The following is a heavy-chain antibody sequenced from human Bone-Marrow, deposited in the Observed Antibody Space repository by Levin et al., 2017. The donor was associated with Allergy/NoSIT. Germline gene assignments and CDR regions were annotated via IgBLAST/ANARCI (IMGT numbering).Heavy chain of an antibody. CDR2: IYYSGST. Sequence: SQTLSLTCTVSGGSISSYYWSWIRQPPGKGLEWIGYIYYSGSTNYNPSLKSRVTISVDTSKNQFSLKLSSVTAADTAVYYCARLGKRGNDYVSSWGQGTLVTVSS. D-gene: IGHD3-16*01. J-gene: IGHJ5*02. V-gene: IGHV4-59*08. CDR3: ARLGKRGNDYVSS. CDR1: GGSISSYY.